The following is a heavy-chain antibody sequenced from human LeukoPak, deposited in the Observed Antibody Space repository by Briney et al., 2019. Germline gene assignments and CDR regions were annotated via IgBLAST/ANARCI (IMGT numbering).Heavy chain of an antibody. CDR1: GFTFDDYA. CDR3: AKGAPSQWELLDY. CDR2: ISWNSGGI. Sequence: PGGSLRLSCAASGFTFDDYAMHWVRQAPGKGLEWVSGISWNSGGIGYADSVKGRFTISRDNAKNSLYLQMNSLRAEDTALYYCAKGAPSQWELLDYWGQGTLVTVSS. V-gene: IGHV3-9*01. D-gene: IGHD1-26*01. J-gene: IGHJ4*02.